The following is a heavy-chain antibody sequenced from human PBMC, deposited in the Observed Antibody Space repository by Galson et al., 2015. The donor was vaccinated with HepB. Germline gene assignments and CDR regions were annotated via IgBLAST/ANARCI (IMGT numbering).Heavy chain of an antibody. D-gene: IGHD3-10*01. Sequence: SLRLSCAASGFPFSSYAMTWVRQAPGRGLEWVSTISGSSGSTYNADSVKGRFTISRDNSKNILYLQMSSLRAEDTAIYYCAKHVDGSGSYYRPIHYWGQGTLVTVSS. CDR2: ISGSSGST. CDR3: AKHVDGSGSYYRPIHY. V-gene: IGHV3-23*01. CDR1: GFPFSSYA. J-gene: IGHJ4*02.